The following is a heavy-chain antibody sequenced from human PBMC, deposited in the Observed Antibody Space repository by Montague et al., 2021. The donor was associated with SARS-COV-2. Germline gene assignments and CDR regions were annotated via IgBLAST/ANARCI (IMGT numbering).Heavy chain of an antibody. Sequence: SETLSLTCSVSGVSISSGSYYWSWVRQPPGKGPEWIGYVYHTGSTNYNPSLKSRATLSIDTSKNQFSLNLTSVTAADTAVYYCVREKYYFDDSGSKWGQGTLVTV. D-gene: IGHD3-22*01. CDR3: VREKYYFDDSGSK. V-gene: IGHV4-61*01. J-gene: IGHJ4*02. CDR2: VYHTGST. CDR1: GVSISSGSYY.